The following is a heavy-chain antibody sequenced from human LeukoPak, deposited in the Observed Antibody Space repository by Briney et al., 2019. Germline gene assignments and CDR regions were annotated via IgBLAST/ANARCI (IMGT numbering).Heavy chain of an antibody. Sequence: PGRSLRLSCAPSGFTFSSYGMHWVRQAPGKGLEWVAVIWYDGSNKYYADSVKGRFTISRDNSKNTLYLQMNSLRAEDTAVYYCAKDLYSSSSGFDYWGQGTLVTVSS. CDR3: AKDLYSSSSGFDY. V-gene: IGHV3-33*06. CDR2: IWYDGSNK. J-gene: IGHJ4*02. D-gene: IGHD6-6*01. CDR1: GFTFSSYG.